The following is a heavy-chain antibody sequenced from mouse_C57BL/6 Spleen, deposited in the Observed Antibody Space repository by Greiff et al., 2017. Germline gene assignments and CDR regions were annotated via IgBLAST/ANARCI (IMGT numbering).Heavy chain of an antibody. CDR2: FYPGSGNT. D-gene: IGHD1-1*01. CDR3: ARGGDYGSSYQIAY. Sequence: QVQLQQSGPELVKPGASVKISCKASGYTFTDYHINWVKQRPGQGLEWIGWFYPGSGNTRYNEKFKGKATLTVDTSSSTAYLQLSSLTSEDSAVYICARGGDYGSSYQIAYWGQGTLVTVSA. J-gene: IGHJ3*01. CDR1: GYTFTDYH. V-gene: IGHV1-84*01.